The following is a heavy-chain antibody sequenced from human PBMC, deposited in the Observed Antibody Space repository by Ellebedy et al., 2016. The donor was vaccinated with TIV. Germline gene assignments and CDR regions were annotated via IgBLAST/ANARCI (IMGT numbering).Heavy chain of an antibody. CDR2: IYPGYSDS. Sequence: GESLKISCKVSGYTFTNYWIGWVRQMPGKGLEWMGIIYPGYSDSRYNPSFRGQVTMSVDKSITTADLQWSSLKASDSATYYCARCHRGVGWYDYDFWGQGTLVTVSS. D-gene: IGHD6-19*01. J-gene: IGHJ4*02. CDR3: ARCHRGVGWYDYDF. V-gene: IGHV5-51*01. CDR1: GYTFTNYW.